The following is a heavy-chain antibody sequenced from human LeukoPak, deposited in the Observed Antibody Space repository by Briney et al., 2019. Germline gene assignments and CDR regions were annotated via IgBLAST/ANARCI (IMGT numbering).Heavy chain of an antibody. Sequence: SETLSLTCTVSGRSISRYYWSWIRQPPGKGLEWIGYIYYSGSTNYNPSLKSRVTLSVDTSKNQFSLKLSSVTAADTAVYYCAREGIAAARNAFDIWGQGTMVTVSS. CDR1: GRSISRYY. J-gene: IGHJ3*02. D-gene: IGHD6-13*01. CDR2: IYYSGST. V-gene: IGHV4-59*01. CDR3: AREGIAAARNAFDI.